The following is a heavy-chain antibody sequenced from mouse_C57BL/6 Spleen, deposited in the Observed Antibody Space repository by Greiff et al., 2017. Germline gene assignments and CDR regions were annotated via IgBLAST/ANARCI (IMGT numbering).Heavy chain of an antibody. D-gene: IGHD1-1*01. CDR1: GYTFTSYW. CDR2: INPSNGGT. CDR3: ARGGADYYGSSYRFAY. Sequence: QVQLQQPGTELVKPGASVKLSCKASGYTFTSYWMHWVKQRPGQGLEWIGNINPSNGGTNYNEKFKSKATLTVEKSSSTAYMQLSSLTSENSAVYYCARGGADYYGSSYRFAYWGQGTLVTVSA. V-gene: IGHV1-53*01. J-gene: IGHJ3*01.